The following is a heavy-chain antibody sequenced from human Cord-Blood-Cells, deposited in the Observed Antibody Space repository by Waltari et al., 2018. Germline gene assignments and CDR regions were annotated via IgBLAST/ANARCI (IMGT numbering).Heavy chain of an antibody. CDR3: ARVRSGDFSNY. V-gene: IGHV1-18*01. Sequence: VQLVQSGAEVKKHGASAKVSCKASGYTFTSYGTSWVRQAPGPGHERMGWSSAYNGNTNYAQKLQGRVTMTTDTSTSTAYMELRSLRSDDTAVYYCARVRSGDFSNYWGQGTLVTVSS. J-gene: IGHJ4*02. D-gene: IGHD3-10*01. CDR2: SSAYNGNT. CDR1: GYTFTSYG.